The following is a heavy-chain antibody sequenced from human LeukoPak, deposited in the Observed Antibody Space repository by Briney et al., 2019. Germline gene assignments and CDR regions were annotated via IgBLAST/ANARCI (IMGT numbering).Heavy chain of an antibody. CDR3: ASQAYCSGGSCSSDRNHYYYGMDV. CDR2: SNHSGST. J-gene: IGHJ6*02. CDR1: GGSFSGYY. D-gene: IGHD2-15*01. V-gene: IGHV4-34*01. Sequence: SETLSLTRAVYGGSFSGYYWSWIRQPPGKGLEWIGESNHSGSTNYNPSLKSRVTITVDTSKNQFSLKLSSVTAADTAVYYCASQAYCSGGSCSSDRNHYYYGMDVWGQGTTVTVSS.